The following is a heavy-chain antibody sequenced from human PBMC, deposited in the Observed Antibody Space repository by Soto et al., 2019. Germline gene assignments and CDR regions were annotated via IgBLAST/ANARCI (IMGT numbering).Heavy chain of an antibody. CDR2: IWYDGSNK. CDR3: ARAGIFGVVTAIDYYYGMDV. D-gene: IGHD3-3*01. V-gene: IGHV3-33*01. CDR1: GFTFSSYG. Sequence: VGSLRLSCAASGFTFSSYGMHWVRQAPGKGLEWVAVIWYDGSNKYYADSVKGRFTISRDNSKNTLYLQMNSLRAEDTAVYYCARAGIFGVVTAIDYYYGMDVWGQGTTDTVSS. J-gene: IGHJ6*02.